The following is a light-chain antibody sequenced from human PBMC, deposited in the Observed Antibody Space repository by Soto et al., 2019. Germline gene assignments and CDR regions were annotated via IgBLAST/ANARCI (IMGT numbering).Light chain of an antibody. CDR2: HAS. CDR3: QHYNSYPWT. Sequence: DIQMTQSPSTLSASIGDRVTITCRASQTINDWLAWYQQKPGKAPNLLIYHASNLETGVPSRFSGSAFGTEFTLTSSSLQPDDFATYYCQHYNSYPWTFGQGTKVDIK. CDR1: QTINDW. J-gene: IGKJ1*01. V-gene: IGKV1-5*01.